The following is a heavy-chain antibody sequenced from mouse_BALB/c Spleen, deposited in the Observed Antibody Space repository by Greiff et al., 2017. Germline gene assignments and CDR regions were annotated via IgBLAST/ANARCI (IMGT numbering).Heavy chain of an antibody. J-gene: IGHJ2*01. CDR1: GFSLTSYG. V-gene: IGHV2-9*02. CDR3: AREEMNFLDY. CDR2: IWAGGST. Sequence: VQVVESGPGLVAPSQSLSITCTFSGFSLTSYGVHWVRQPPGKGLEWLGVIWAGGSTNYNSALMSRLSISKDNSKSQVFLKMNSLQTDDTAMYYCAREEMNFLDYWGQGTTLTVSS.